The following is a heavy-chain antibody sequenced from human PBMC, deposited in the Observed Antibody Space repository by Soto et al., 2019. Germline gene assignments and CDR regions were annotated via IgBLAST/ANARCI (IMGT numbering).Heavy chain of an antibody. Sequence: GGSLRLSCAASGFTFSNAWMNWVRQAPGKGLEWVGRIKSKTDGGTTDYAAPVKGRFTISRDDSKNTLYLQMNSLKTEDTAVYYCSYDSSGYPLGGTFDIWGQGTMVTVSS. V-gene: IGHV3-15*07. D-gene: IGHD3-22*01. CDR1: GFTFSNAW. J-gene: IGHJ3*02. CDR2: IKSKTDGGTT. CDR3: SYDSSGYPLGGTFDI.